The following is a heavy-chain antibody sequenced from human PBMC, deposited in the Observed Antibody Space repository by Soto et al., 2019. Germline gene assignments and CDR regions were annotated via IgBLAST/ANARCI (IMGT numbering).Heavy chain of an antibody. CDR1: GFTFSSYA. J-gene: IGHJ6*02. V-gene: IGHV3-30-3*01. CDR2: ISYDVSNK. Sequence: GGSLRLSCAASGFTFSSYAMHWVRQAPGKGLEWVAVISYDVSNKYYADSVKGRFTISRDNSKNTLYLQMNSLRAEDTAVYYCARDLAPSGYSNYLPPGGMDVWGQGTRVTVSS. D-gene: IGHD4-4*01. CDR3: ARDLAPSGYSNYLPPGGMDV.